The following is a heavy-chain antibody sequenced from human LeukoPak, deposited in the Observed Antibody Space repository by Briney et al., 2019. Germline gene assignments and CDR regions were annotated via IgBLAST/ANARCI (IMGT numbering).Heavy chain of an antibody. CDR2: ISSSSSYI. D-gene: IGHD2-15*01. V-gene: IGHV3-21*01. CDR3: AKESVVVVAAPDAFDI. CDR1: GFTFSSYS. Sequence: PGGSLRLPCAASGFTFSSYSMNWVRQAPGKGLEWVSSISSSSSYIYYADSVKGRFTISRDNAKNSLYLQMNSLRAEDTAVYYCAKESVVVVAAPDAFDIWGQGTMVTVSS. J-gene: IGHJ3*02.